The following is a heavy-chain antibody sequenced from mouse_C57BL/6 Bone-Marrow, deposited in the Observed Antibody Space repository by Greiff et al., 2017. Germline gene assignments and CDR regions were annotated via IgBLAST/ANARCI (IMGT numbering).Heavy chain of an antibody. V-gene: IGHV1-4*01. J-gene: IGHJ3*01. D-gene: IGHD4-1*01. Sequence: VQLQQSGAELARPGASVKLSCKASGYTFTSYTMHWVKQRPGQGLEWIGYINPSRGSTKNNQKLKDKATLTADKSSSTAYMQRSSLTSEDSAFYYWASRRPNWWEFAYWCQGTLVTVSA. CDR3: ASRRPNWWEFAY. CDR2: INPSRGST. CDR1: GYTFTSYT.